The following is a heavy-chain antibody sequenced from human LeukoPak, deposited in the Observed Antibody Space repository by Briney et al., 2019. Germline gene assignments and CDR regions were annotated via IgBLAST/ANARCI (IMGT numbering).Heavy chain of an antibody. CDR2: MNPNSGNT. V-gene: IGHV1-8*01. D-gene: IGHD3-22*01. CDR3: ARGLRDSSGREYFQH. Sequence: ASVKVSCKASGYTFTSYDISWVRQATGQGLEWMGWMNPNSGNTGYAQKFQGRATMTRNTSISTAYMELNSLRSEDTAVYYCARGLRDSSGREYFQHWGQGTLVTVSS. CDR1: GYTFTSYD. J-gene: IGHJ1*01.